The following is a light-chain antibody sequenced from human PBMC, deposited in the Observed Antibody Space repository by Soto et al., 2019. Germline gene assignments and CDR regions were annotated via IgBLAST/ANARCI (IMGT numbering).Light chain of an antibody. J-gene: IGKJ2*01. CDR3: QQYNSYPYT. CDR1: QTITSW. CDR2: DAS. V-gene: IGKV1-5*01. Sequence: DIQMTQSPSTLSASVGDRVTITCRASQTITSWLAWYQQKPGKAPKFLIYDASTLETGVPSRFSGSGSATEFTLTISSLQPDEFATYYCQQYNSYPYTFGQGTKLEIK.